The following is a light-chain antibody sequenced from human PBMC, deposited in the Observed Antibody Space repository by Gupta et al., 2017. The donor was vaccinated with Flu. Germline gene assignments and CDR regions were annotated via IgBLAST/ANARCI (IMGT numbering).Light chain of an antibody. CDR1: SSDVGGYNY. Sequence: QSALTQPRSVSGSPGPSVTISCTGTSSDVGGYNYVSWYQQHPSKAPKLMIYAVSKRPSGVPDRFSGSKSGNTASLTISGLQAEDEADYYCCSYAGSYTYVFGTGTKVTVL. J-gene: IGLJ1*01. CDR3: CSYAGSYTYV. CDR2: AVS. V-gene: IGLV2-11*01.